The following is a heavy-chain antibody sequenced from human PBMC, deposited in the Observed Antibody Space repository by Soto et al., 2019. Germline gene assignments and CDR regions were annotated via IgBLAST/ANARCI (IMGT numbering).Heavy chain of an antibody. J-gene: IGHJ5*02. V-gene: IGHV1-69*04. Sequence: QVQLVHSGAEVKKPGSSVTVSCKASGGTLSSYTINWVRQAPGQGLEWMGRIIPILGITNYAPKFQGRVTITADRSTRTAYVEVSSLRSEDTAVYFCAREDECADGSCYGNWLDPLGQGTLVTVSS. CDR3: AREDECADGSCYGNWLDP. CDR1: GGTLSSYT. CDR2: IIPILGIT. D-gene: IGHD2-15*01.